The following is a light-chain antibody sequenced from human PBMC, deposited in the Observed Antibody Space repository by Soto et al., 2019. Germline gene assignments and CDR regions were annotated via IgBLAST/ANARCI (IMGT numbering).Light chain of an antibody. CDR1: SSNIGAAYD. Sequence: QSVLTQPPSVSGAPGQRVTISCTGSSSNIGAAYDVHWYQHLPGTAPKLLIYGNNNRPSGVPDRFSGSQSGTSASLAITGLQAEDEADYYCQSYDSSLSGSVFGGGTQLTVL. CDR2: GNN. J-gene: IGLJ2*01. CDR3: QSYDSSLSGSV. V-gene: IGLV1-40*01.